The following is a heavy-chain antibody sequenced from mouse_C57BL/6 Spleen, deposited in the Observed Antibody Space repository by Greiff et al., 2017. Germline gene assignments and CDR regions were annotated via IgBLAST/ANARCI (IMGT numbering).Heavy chain of an antibody. D-gene: IGHD1-1*01. V-gene: IGHV1-15*01. Sequence: QVQLKQSGAELVRPGASVTLSCKASGYTFTDYEMHWVKQTPVHGLEWIGAIDPETGGTAYNQKFKGKAILTADKSSSTAYMELRSLTSEDSAVYYCTRWATVVARDFDYWGQGTTLTVSS. CDR3: TRWATVVARDFDY. J-gene: IGHJ2*01. CDR2: IDPETGGT. CDR1: GYTFTDYE.